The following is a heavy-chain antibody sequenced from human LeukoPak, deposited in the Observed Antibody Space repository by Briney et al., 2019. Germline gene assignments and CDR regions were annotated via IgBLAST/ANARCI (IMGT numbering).Heavy chain of an antibody. CDR2: INHSGST. CDR3: ARGSREAGQYYDSSGYSDY. J-gene: IGHJ4*02. D-gene: IGHD3-22*01. Sequence: PSETLSLTCAVYGGSFSGYYWSWIRQTPGKGLEWIGEINHSGSTNYNPSLKSRVTISVDTSKNQFSLKLSSVTAADTAVYYCARGSREAGQYYDSSGYSDYWGQGTLVTVSS. V-gene: IGHV4-34*01. CDR1: GGSFSGYY.